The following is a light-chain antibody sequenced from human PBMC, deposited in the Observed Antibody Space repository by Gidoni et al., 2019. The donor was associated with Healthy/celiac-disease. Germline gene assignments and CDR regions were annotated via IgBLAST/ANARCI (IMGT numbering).Light chain of an antibody. CDR3: QQSYSTTPWT. V-gene: IGKV1-39*01. CDR1: QSISSY. J-gene: IGKJ1*01. Sequence: DIQMTQPPSSLSASVGDRVTITCRASQSISSYLNWYQQKPGKAPKLLIYAASSLQSGVPSRFSGSGAGTDFTITISSLQPEDFATNYCQQSYSTTPWTFGQGTKVEIK. CDR2: AAS.